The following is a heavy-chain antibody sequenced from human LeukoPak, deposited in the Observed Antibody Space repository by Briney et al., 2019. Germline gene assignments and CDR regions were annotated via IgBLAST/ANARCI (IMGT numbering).Heavy chain of an antibody. D-gene: IGHD3-3*01. CDR1: GGTFSSYA. CDR3: ATSHQDYDFWSGYFY. Sequence: GSSVKVSCKASGGTFSSYAISWVRQAPGQGLEWMGRIIPIFGTANYAQKFQGRVTITTDEYTSTASMELSSLRSEDTAVYYCATSHQDYDFWSGYFYWGQGTLVTVSS. J-gene: IGHJ4*02. V-gene: IGHV1-69*05. CDR2: IIPIFGTA.